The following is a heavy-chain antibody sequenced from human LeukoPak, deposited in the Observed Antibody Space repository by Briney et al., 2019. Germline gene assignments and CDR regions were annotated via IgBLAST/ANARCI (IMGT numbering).Heavy chain of an antibody. CDR3: ARGHSSSSVYYYYGMDV. Sequence: GSLRLSCAASGFTFSSYAMHWVRQAPGKGLEWVAVISYDGSNKYYADSVKGRFTISRDNSKNTLYLQMNSLRAEDTAVYYCARGHSSSSVYYYYGMDVWGQGTTVTVSS. CDR1: GFTFSSYA. V-gene: IGHV3-30-3*01. CDR2: ISYDGSNK. J-gene: IGHJ6*02. D-gene: IGHD6-6*01.